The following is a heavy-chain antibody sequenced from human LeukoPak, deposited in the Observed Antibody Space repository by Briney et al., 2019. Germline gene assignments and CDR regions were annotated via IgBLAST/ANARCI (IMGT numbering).Heavy chain of an antibody. Sequence: GGSLRLSCAGSGYSFSRYAMTWVPEALGEGLEWGSDISGGSSSIYYADSARGRFTISRDNSKNTLSLQMDSLRAEDTAVYYCAKLGGSSRSGYYVDYWGQGTLVTVSS. J-gene: IGHJ4*02. CDR3: AKLGGSSRSGYYVDY. CDR1: GYSFSRYA. CDR2: ISGGSSSI. D-gene: IGHD3-10*01. V-gene: IGHV3-23*01.